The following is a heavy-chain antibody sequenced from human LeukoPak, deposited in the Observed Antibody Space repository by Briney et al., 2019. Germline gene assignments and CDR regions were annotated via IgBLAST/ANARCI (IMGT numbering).Heavy chain of an antibody. Sequence: GASVKVSCKASGYTFTGYYMHWVRQAPGQGREWMGRINPNSGDTNYAQKFQGRVTLTRDTSISTAHMELSSLRSDDTAVYYCATWTDHSSDLFDFWGQGTLVTVSS. J-gene: IGHJ4*02. D-gene: IGHD3-22*01. V-gene: IGHV1-2*02. CDR2: INPNSGDT. CDR3: ATWTDHSSDLFDF. CDR1: GYTFTGYY.